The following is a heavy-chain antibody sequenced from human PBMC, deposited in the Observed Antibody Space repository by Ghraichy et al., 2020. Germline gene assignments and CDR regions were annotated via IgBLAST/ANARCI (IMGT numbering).Heavy chain of an antibody. D-gene: IGHD3-22*01. Sequence: ASVKVSCKASGYTFTSYDINWVRQATGQGLEWMGWMNPNSGNTGYAQKFQGRVTMTRNTSISTAYMELSSLRSEDTAVYYCAVPSAYYYDSSGYYPLYYFDYWGQGTLVTVSS. V-gene: IGHV1-8*01. CDR1: GYTFTSYD. J-gene: IGHJ4*02. CDR3: AVPSAYYYDSSGYYPLYYFDY. CDR2: MNPNSGNT.